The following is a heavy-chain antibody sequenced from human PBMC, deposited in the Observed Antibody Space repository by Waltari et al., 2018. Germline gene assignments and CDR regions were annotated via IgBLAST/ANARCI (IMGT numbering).Heavy chain of an antibody. Sequence: QVQLQESGPGLLKPSETLSLTCPFSGSSVTTPDWHGIRHPPGKGLEWLGYVRFSGNNNYNPSLRSRLDMSLDTSNNRVYLELSSVTAADTAVYYCATAHPRNYYGSGTYQFDFWGRGTLVTVSS. J-gene: IGHJ4*02. CDR2: VRFSGNN. CDR1: GSSVTTPD. CDR3: ATAHPRNYYGSGTYQFDF. V-gene: IGHV4-59*02. D-gene: IGHD3-10*01.